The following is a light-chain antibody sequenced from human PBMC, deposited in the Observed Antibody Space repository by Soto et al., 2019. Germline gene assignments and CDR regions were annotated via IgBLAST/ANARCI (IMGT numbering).Light chain of an antibody. CDR1: QSVSSNY. CDR2: GAS. V-gene: IGKV3-20*01. CDR3: QQYGSSPWT. J-gene: IGKJ1*01. Sequence: EIVLTQSPGTLSLSPGEGATLSCRASQSVSSNYLAWYQQKPGQAPRLLIYGASTRATGIPDRFSGSGSGTHFTLTISRLEPEDFAVYYCQQYGSSPWTFGQGTKVEIK.